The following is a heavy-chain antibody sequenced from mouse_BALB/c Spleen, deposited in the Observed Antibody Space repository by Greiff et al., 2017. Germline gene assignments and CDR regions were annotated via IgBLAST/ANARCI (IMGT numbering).Heavy chain of an antibody. CDR3: TRQNYDSSYAMDY. Sequence: LQQPGSELVRPGASVKLSCKASGYTFTSYWMHWVKQRHGQGLEWIGNIYPGSGSTNYDEKFKSKGTLTVDTSSSTAYMHLSSLTSEDSAVYYCTRQNYDSSYAMDYWGQGTSVTVSS. D-gene: IGHD1-1*01. J-gene: IGHJ4*01. CDR1: GYTFTSYW. V-gene: IGHV1S22*01. CDR2: IYPGSGST.